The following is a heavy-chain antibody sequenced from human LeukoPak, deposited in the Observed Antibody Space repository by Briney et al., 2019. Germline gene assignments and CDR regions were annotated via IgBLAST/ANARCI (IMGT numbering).Heavy chain of an antibody. D-gene: IGHD3-10*01. CDR3: ARDGSALLWFGELLQ. CDR2: IWYDGSNK. J-gene: IGHJ4*02. V-gene: IGHV3-33*01. Sequence: GGSLRLSCAASGFTFSSYGMHWVRQAPGKGLEWVAVIWYDGSNKYYADSVKGRFTISRDNSKNTLYLQMNSLRAEDTAVYYCARDGSALLWFGELLQWGQGTLVTVSS. CDR1: GFTFSSYG.